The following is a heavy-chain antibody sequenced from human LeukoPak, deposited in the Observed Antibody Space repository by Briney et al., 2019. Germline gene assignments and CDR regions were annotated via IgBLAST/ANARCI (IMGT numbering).Heavy chain of an antibody. J-gene: IGHJ6*03. V-gene: IGHV3-7*04. D-gene: IGHD7-27*01. CDR3: ARAGDAYYYYYYMDV. CDR2: IKQDGSEK. CDR1: GFTFSSYW. Sequence: GGSLRLSCAASGFTFSSYWMSWVRQAPGKGLEWVANIKQDGSEKYYVDSVKGRFTISRDNAKNSLYLQMNSLRAEDTAVYYCARAGDAYYYYYYMDVWGKGTTVPVSS.